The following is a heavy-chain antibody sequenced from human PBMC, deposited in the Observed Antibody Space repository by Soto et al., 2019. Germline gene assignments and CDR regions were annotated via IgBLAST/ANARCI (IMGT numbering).Heavy chain of an antibody. CDR3: ARAGMWFGQLY. J-gene: IGHJ4*02. V-gene: IGHV3-53*01. D-gene: IGHD3-10*01. CDR2: LYSGGAT. CDR1: GFTASAYY. Sequence: GGSLRLSIVVSGFTASAYYTSWVRQAPGKGLEWVSTLYSGGATFYADSVKGRFTVSGDNSKNTLYLQMNSLRAEDTAVYYCARAGMWFGQLYWGQGSLVTVSS.